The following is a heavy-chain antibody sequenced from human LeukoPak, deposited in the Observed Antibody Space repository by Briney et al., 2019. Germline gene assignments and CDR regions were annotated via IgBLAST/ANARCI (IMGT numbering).Heavy chain of an antibody. V-gene: IGHV3-21*01. CDR3: ARGSRDCSNGVCYAFDI. D-gene: IGHD2-8*01. CDR1: GFTFSTNT. J-gene: IGHJ3*02. CDR2: ISSSSTYI. Sequence: PAESLRLSCAASGFTFSTNTMNWVRQAPGKGLQWVSSISSSSTYIYHADSVKGRFTISRDNAKKSLYLPMNSLRDEYTVVYYCARGSRDCSNGVCYAFDIWGQGTVVTVSS.